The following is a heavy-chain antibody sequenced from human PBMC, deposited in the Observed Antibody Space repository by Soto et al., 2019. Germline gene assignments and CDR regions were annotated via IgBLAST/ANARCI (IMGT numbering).Heavy chain of an antibody. CDR2: ICYSRST. D-gene: IGHD2-2*02. CDR1: GGSISSYS. CDR3: ARLASLCSSTSCYTDYYYYGMDV. V-gene: IGHV4-59*01. Sequence: SETLSLTCTVSGGSISSYSWSWIRQPPGKGLEWIWYICYSRSTIYNPSLKRRVTISVDTSKNKFYLKLSSVTAADTAVYYCARLASLCSSTSCYTDYYYYGMDVWGQGTTVTVSS. J-gene: IGHJ6*02.